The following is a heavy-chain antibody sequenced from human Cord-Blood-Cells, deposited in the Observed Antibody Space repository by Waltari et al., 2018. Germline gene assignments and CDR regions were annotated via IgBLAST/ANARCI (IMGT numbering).Heavy chain of an antibody. D-gene: IGHD1-26*01. Sequence: QVTLKESGPVLVKPTETLTLTCTVPGFSPSNARMGVSWIRQPPVKALEWLAHIFSNDEKSYSTSLKSRLTISKDTSKSQVVLTMTNMDPVDTATYYCARIRVGSYYAFDIWGQGTMVTVSS. V-gene: IGHV2-26*01. CDR1: GFSPSNARMG. J-gene: IGHJ3*02. CDR2: IFSNDEK. CDR3: ARIRVGSYYAFDI.